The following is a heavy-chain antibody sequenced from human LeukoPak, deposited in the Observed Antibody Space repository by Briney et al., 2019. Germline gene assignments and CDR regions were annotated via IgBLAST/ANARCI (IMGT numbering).Heavy chain of an antibody. CDR3: ARAGEYSSYYFDY. Sequence: GGSLRLSCAASGFTFSSYAMSWVRQAPGKGLEWVSAISGSGGSTYYADSVKGRFTISRDNSKNTLYLQMNSLRAEDTAVYYCARAGEYSSYYFDYWGQGTLVTVSS. V-gene: IGHV3-23*01. CDR2: ISGSGGST. CDR1: GFTFSSYA. D-gene: IGHD3-10*01. J-gene: IGHJ4*02.